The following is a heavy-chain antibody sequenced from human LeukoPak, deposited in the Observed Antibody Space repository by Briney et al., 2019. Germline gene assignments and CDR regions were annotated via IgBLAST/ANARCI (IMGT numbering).Heavy chain of an antibody. V-gene: IGHV5-51*01. CDR1: GYSFTSFW. CDR3: VRHEGKVQLLDY. D-gene: IGHD2-2*01. J-gene: IGHJ4*02. CDR2: FYPGDSDT. Sequence: GGPLKISCKASGYSFTSFWIAWLRQLPGKGLEWMGSFYPGDSDTRYSPALQGQVTISADKSINTQYLQWTSLKVSDTAMYYCVRHEGKVQLLDYWGQGNGVIVS.